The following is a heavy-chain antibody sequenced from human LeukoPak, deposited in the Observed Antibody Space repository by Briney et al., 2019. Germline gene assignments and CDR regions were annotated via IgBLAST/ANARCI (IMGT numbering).Heavy chain of an antibody. J-gene: IGHJ4*02. CDR1: GYTFTSYG. CDR3: ARGSPLDYDFWSGYYWALFDY. V-gene: IGHV1-18*01. CDR2: IGAYNGNT. D-gene: IGHD3-3*01. Sequence: ASVKVSCKASGYTFTSYGISWVRQAPGQGLEWMGWIGAYNGNTNYAQKLQGRVTMTTDTSTSTAYMELRSLRSDDTAVYYCARGSPLDYDFWSGYYWALFDYWGQGTLVTVSS.